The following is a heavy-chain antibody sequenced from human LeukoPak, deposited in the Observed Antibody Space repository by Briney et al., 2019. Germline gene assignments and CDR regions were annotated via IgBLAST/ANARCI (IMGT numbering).Heavy chain of an antibody. Sequence: GGSLRLSCAASGLIFSSYGMHWVRQAPGKGLEWMAVISSDGNNTYYADSVKGRFTISRDNSKNTLYLQMDSLRAEDTAVYYCAKDSGSGRGLYYYGMDVWGKGTTVPVSS. J-gene: IGHJ6*04. D-gene: IGHD3-10*01. CDR1: GLIFSSYG. CDR2: ISSDGNNT. CDR3: AKDSGSGRGLYYYGMDV. V-gene: IGHV3-30*18.